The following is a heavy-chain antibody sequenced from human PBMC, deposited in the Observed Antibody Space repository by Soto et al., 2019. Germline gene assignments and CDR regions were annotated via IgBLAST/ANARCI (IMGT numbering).Heavy chain of an antibody. D-gene: IGHD2-8*01. V-gene: IGHV4-59*01. CDR2: IDYSGST. CDR1: GGSIISYY. J-gene: IGHJ6*02. Sequence: LSLTCNVSGGSIISYYWSWIRQPPGKGLEWNGYIDYSGSTNYNPSLKSRGAISVDTSKNQFSLKLSSVTAADPAVYYCARSNRAMDVWGQGTTVTVSS. CDR3: ARSNRAMDV.